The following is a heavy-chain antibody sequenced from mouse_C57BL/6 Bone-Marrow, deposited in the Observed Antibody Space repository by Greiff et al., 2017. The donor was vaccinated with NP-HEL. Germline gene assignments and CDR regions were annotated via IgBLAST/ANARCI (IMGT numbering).Heavy chain of an antibody. Sequence: QVQLQQSGAELVRPGASVTLSCKASGYTFTDYEMHWVKQTPVHGLEWIGAIDPETGGTAYNQKFKGKAILTADKSSSTAYLELRSLTSEDSAVYYCTRESDGPYYAMDYWGQGTSVTVSS. D-gene: IGHD2-3*01. V-gene: IGHV1-15*01. CDR3: TRESDGPYYAMDY. J-gene: IGHJ4*01. CDR1: GYTFTDYE. CDR2: IDPETGGT.